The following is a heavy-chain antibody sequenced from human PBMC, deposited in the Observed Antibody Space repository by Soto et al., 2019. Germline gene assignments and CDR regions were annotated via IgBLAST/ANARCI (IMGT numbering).Heavy chain of an antibody. V-gene: IGHV3-74*01. CDR3: ASGGSSLNFDS. CDR1: GFTFRSYW. J-gene: IGHJ4*02. Sequence: EVQLVESGGGLVQPGGSLRLSCAASGFTFRSYWMQWVRPAPGTGLLWVSWINSDGSSTSYADSVKGRFTVSRDNAKNTLYLQMNSLRAEATAVYYCASGGSSLNFDSWGQGTLVTVSS. D-gene: IGHD6-6*01. CDR2: INSDGSST.